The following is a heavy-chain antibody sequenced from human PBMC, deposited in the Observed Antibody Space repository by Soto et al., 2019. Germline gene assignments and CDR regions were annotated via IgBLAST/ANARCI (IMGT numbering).Heavy chain of an antibody. CDR2: ISGGGDRT. D-gene: IGHD2-2*01. CDR1: GFTFINYA. J-gene: IGHJ2*01. Sequence: EVQLLEAGGGLVQPGGSLRLSCVGSGFTFINYAMNWVRQTPGKGLEWGSTISGGGDRTFDADTVNGRFTISRDNSKNTVNLQMNSLRADDTAVYYCARKVLGSTSRPDWWYFDLWGRGTLVTVSS. CDR3: ARKVLGSTSRPDWWYFDL. V-gene: IGHV3-23*01.